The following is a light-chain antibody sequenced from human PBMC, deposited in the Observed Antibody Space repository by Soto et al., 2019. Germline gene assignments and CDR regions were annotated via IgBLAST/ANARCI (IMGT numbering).Light chain of an antibody. CDR1: QSVSAN. CDR3: QQYHKWPPIT. V-gene: IGKV3-15*01. J-gene: IGKJ5*01. CDR2: GAS. Sequence: EIVMTQSPDILSVSPGERVTLSCRASQSVSANLAWYQQKPGQAPRLLISGASTRATGIPARFSGSGSETEFTLTISSLQSEDFGAYYCQQYHKWPPITFGQGTRLEIK.